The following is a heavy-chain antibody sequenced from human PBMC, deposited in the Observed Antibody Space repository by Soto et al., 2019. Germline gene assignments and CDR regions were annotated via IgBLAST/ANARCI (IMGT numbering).Heavy chain of an antibody. CDR3: ARARGDYVWGSYRQPGPYFDY. CDR2: IYYSGST. Sequence: SETLSLTCTVSGGSISSGDYYWSWIRQPPGKGLEWIGYIYYSGSTYYNPSLKSRVTISVDTSKNQFSLKLSSVTAADTAVYYCARARGDYVWGSYRQPGPYFDYWGQGTLVTVSS. J-gene: IGHJ4*02. V-gene: IGHV4-30-4*01. D-gene: IGHD3-16*02. CDR1: GGSISSGDYY.